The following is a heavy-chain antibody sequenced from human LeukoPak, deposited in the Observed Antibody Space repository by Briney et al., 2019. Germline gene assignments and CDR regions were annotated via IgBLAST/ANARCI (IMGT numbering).Heavy chain of an antibody. CDR1: GGSISSDY. Sequence: SETLSLTCTVSGGSISSDYWSWIRQPAGKGLEWIGRIYTSGITNYNPSLKSRVTMSVDTSKNQFSLKVSSVTAADTAVYYCARDPLGGDGYIRRAFDIWGQGTMVIVSS. J-gene: IGHJ3*02. CDR3: ARDPLGGDGYIRRAFDI. V-gene: IGHV4-4*07. CDR2: IYTSGIT. D-gene: IGHD5-24*01.